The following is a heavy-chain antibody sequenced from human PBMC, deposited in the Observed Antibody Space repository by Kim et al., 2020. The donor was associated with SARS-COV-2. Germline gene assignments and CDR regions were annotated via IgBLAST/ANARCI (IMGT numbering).Heavy chain of an antibody. D-gene: IGHD6-19*01. V-gene: IGHV4-34*01. CDR2: INHSGST. J-gene: IGHJ4*02. Sequence: SETLSLTCAVYGGSFSGYYWSWIRQPPGKGLEWIGEINHSGSTNYNPSLKSRVTISVDTSKNQFSLKLSSVTAADTAVYYCARGHPQSSIAVAGKVPFDYWGQGTLVTVSS. CDR1: GGSFSGYY. CDR3: ARGHPQSSIAVAGKVPFDY.